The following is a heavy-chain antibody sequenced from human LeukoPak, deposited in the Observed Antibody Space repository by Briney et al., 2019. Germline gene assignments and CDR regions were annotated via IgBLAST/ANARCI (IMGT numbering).Heavy chain of an antibody. D-gene: IGHD2-15*01. CDR1: GFTFSSYS. Sequence: PGGSLRLSCAASGFTFSSYSMNWVRQAPGKGLEWVSSISSSSSYIYYADSVKGRFTISRDNAKNSLYLQMNSLRAEDTAVYYCARDARQTTPIDYWGQGTLVTVSS. V-gene: IGHV3-21*01. CDR2: ISSSSSYI. J-gene: IGHJ4*02. CDR3: ARDARQTTPIDY.